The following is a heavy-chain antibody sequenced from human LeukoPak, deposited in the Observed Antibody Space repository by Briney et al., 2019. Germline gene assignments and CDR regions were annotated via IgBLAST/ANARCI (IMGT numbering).Heavy chain of an antibody. Sequence: GGSLRLSCAASGFTFSSYAMSWVRQAPGKGLEWVSAISGSGGSTYYADSVKGRFTISRDNSKNTLYLQMNSLRAEDTAVYYCAKGADYYDSSGYYWEIHFDYWGQGTLVTVSS. V-gene: IGHV3-23*01. CDR3: AKGADYYDSSGYYWEIHFDY. D-gene: IGHD3-22*01. CDR2: ISGSGGST. CDR1: GFTFSSYA. J-gene: IGHJ4*02.